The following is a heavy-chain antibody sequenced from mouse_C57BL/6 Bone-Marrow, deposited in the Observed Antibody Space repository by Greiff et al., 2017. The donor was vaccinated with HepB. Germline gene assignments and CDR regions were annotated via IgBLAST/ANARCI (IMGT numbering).Heavy chain of an antibody. CDR3: ARERVYYGSPLDY. V-gene: IGHV1-82*01. CDR1: GYAFSSSW. Sequence: ESGPELVKPGASVKISCKASGYAFSSSWMNWVKQRPGKGLEWIGRIYPGDGDTNYNGKFKGKATLTADKSSSTAYMQLSSLTSEDSAVYFCARERVYYGSPLDYWGQGTTLTVSS. J-gene: IGHJ2*01. D-gene: IGHD1-1*01. CDR2: IYPGDGDT.